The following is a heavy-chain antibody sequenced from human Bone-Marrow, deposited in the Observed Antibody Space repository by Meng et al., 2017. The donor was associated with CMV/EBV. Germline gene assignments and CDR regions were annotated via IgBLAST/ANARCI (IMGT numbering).Heavy chain of an antibody. CDR1: GFTFSSYA. Sequence: GGSLRLSCAASGFTFSSYAMHWVRQAPGKGLEWVAVISYDGSNKYYADSVKGRFTISRDNSKNTLYLQMNSLRAEDTAVYYCARGGAGGPIVVVPAATIYYYYGMDVWCQGTTVTVSS. J-gene: IGHJ6*02. V-gene: IGHV3-30*04. D-gene: IGHD2-2*01. CDR3: ARGGAGGPIVVVPAATIYYYYGMDV. CDR2: ISYDGSNK.